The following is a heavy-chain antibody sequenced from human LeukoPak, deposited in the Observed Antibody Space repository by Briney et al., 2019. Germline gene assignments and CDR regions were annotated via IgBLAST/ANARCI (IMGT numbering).Heavy chain of an antibody. Sequence: GGSLRLSCAASGFTFTNYAMTWVRQAPGKGLEWVSTIGGGGENTYYADSVKGRFTISRDNSRNTLYLQMKSLRAEDTAVYYCARGGGSATEAAGAPPYFYGMDVWGQGTTVTVSS. D-gene: IGHD6-13*01. CDR2: IGGGGENT. J-gene: IGHJ6*02. CDR1: GFTFTNYA. V-gene: IGHV3-23*01. CDR3: ARGGGSATEAAGAPPYFYGMDV.